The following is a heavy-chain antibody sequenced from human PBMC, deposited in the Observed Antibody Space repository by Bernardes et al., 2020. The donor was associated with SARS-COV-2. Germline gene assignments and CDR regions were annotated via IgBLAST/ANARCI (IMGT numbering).Heavy chain of an antibody. CDR3: ARGPYCPGGICTFYGLDV. V-gene: IGHV3-21*06. CDR1: GFTFKTYG. CDR2: ISSSGSYK. D-gene: IGHD2-8*02. J-gene: IGHJ6*02. Sequence: GGSLRLSCEVSGFTFKTYGLNWVRQAPGKGLEWVSSISSSGSYKYYADSVKGRFTISRDDAKNSLYLEMNSLRAEDTALYYCARGPYCPGGICTFYGLDVWGRGTTVTVSS.